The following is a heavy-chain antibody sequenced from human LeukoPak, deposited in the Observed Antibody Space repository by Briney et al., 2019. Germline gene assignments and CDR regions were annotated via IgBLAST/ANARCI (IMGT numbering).Heavy chain of an antibody. CDR2: INPDNSDT. J-gene: IGHJ4*02. D-gene: IGHD3-3*01. V-gene: IGHV5-51*01. Sequence: GESLKISCKGSGNSFTNNWVAWVRQMPGKGLEWIGIINPDNSDTQYSPPFQGQVTISVDKSITTAYLQWSSLKASDTAKYYCAKLRNDVYDTSAWDADYWGQGTLVTVSS. CDR3: AKLRNDVYDTSAWDADY. CDR1: GNSFTNNW.